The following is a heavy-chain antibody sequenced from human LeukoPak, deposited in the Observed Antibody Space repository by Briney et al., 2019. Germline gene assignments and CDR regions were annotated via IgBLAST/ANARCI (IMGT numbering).Heavy chain of an antibody. CDR3: ARTHRYTGTDY. J-gene: IGHJ4*02. Sequence: SETLSLTCTVSGGSISIARDAYFWAWIRQPPGKGLEWIGNIYYSGKTNYSPTLKSRVTMSVDPSKNQFSLSLASVTAADTAVYFCARTHRYTGTDYWGQGTLVIVSS. D-gene: IGHD7-27*01. V-gene: IGHV4-39*01. CDR2: IYYSGKT. CDR1: GGSISIARDAYF.